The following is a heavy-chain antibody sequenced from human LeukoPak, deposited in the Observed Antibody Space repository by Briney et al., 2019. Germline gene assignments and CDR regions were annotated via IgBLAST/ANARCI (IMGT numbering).Heavy chain of an antibody. V-gene: IGHV4-59*01. CDR2: IYYSGST. Sequence: KSSETLSLTCTVSGGSISSYYWSWFRQPPGKGLEWIGYIYYSGSTNYNPSLKSRVTISVDTSKNQFSLKLSSVTAADTAVYYCASSIAAAGFFDYWGQGTLVTVSS. CDR1: GGSISSYY. D-gene: IGHD6-13*01. CDR3: ASSIAAAGFFDY. J-gene: IGHJ4*02.